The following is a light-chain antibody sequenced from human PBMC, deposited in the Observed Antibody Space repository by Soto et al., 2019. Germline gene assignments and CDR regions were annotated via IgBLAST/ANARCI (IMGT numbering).Light chain of an antibody. CDR1: QSLLNSNGYNY. J-gene: IGKJ1*01. V-gene: IGKV2-28*01. Sequence: DIVMTQSPLSLPVTPGEPASISCRSSQSLLNSNGYNYLDWYLQKPGQSPQLLIYLGSNRASGVPCRFSGNGLRTSFTLKISRVEAEDVGVYHCMQALTAPPTFGQGTKVEIK. CDR2: LGS. CDR3: MQALTAPPT.